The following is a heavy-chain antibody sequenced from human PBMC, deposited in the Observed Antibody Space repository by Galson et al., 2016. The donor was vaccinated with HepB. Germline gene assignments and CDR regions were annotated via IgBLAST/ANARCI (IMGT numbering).Heavy chain of an antibody. V-gene: IGHV1-45*02. CDR1: GYTFTYRY. J-gene: IGHJ4*02. D-gene: IGHD5-24*01. Sequence: SVKVSCKASGYTFTYRYLHWVRQAPGQTLEWMGWITPSNDNANYAQKFKDRVTFTRDTSMSTGYMELSSLRSEDTAIYYCVGGYNEVGDYWGQGTLVTVSS. CDR3: VGGYNEVGDY. CDR2: ITPSNDNA.